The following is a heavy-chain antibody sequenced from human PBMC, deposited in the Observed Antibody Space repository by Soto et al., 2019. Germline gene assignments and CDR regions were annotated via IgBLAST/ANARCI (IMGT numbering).Heavy chain of an antibody. CDR1: GFTFSRFS. J-gene: IGHJ6*02. V-gene: IGHV3-30-3*01. Sequence: QVQLVESGGGVVQPGRSLTLSCAASGFTFSRFSMHWVRQAPGKGLAWVAVISYDGSNTHYAESVKGRFNISRDDSKNTVFLQMNNLRGEDSAVYYCARDHGMFLPYYYYGMDVWGQGTTVSVSS. CDR3: ARDHGMFLPYYYYGMDV. D-gene: IGHD3-10*02. CDR2: ISYDGSNT.